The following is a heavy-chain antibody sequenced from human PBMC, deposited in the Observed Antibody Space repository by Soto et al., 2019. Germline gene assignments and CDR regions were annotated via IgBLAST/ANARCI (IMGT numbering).Heavy chain of an antibody. J-gene: IGHJ6*02. V-gene: IGHV3-15*01. Sequence: LRLSCAASGFTFSNAWMSWVRQAPGKGLEWVGRIKSKTDGGTTDYAAPVKGRFTISRDDSKNTLYLQMNSLKTEDTAVYYCTTRPWDYYYGMDVWGQGTTVTVSS. D-gene: IGHD7-27*01. CDR3: TTRPWDYYYGMDV. CDR1: GFTFSNAW. CDR2: IKSKTDGGTT.